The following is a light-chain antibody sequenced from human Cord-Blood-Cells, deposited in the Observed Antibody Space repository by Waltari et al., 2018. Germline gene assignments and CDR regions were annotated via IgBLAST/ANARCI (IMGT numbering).Light chain of an antibody. V-gene: IGKV1-5*01. CDR1: QSISSW. CDR3: QQYNSYSYT. J-gene: IGKJ2*01. CDR2: DAS. Sequence: DIQMTQSPSTLSASVGERVTITSRASQSISSWLAWYQQKPGKAPKLLIYDASSLESGVPSRFSGSGSGTEFTLTISSLQPDDFATYYCQQYNSYSYTFGQGTKLEIK.